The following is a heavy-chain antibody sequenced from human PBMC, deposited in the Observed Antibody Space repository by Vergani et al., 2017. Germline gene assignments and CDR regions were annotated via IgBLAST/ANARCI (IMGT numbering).Heavy chain of an antibody. CDR1: GFTFDTYT. J-gene: IGHJ4*02. CDR3: AGPQGTSAYYYGGFDY. CDR2: ISSGGGDI. D-gene: IGHD3-22*01. V-gene: IGHV3-23*01. Sequence: EVQLLESGGGLVQPGGSRRLSCAGAGFTFDTYTMAYVRQAPGKGLEWVATISSGGGDIFYADSVKGRFTISRDNSKNTLFLQMNSLTAEDTAIYYCAGPQGTSAYYYGGFDYWGQGILVTVSS.